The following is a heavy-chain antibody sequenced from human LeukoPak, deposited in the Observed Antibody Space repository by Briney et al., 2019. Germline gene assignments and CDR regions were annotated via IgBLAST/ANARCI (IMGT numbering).Heavy chain of an antibody. CDR1: GFTFSSFA. Sequence: GGSLRLSCAASGFTFSSFAMSWVRQAPGKGLEWVSTIRGSGGSTYYADSVKGRFTISRDNSKNTLYLQMNSLRAEDTAIYYCAKTSSLWVTTTNGYYFDYWGQGTLVTVSS. J-gene: IGHJ4*02. CDR3: AKTSSLWVTTTNGYYFDY. CDR2: IRGSGGST. V-gene: IGHV3-23*01. D-gene: IGHD4-17*01.